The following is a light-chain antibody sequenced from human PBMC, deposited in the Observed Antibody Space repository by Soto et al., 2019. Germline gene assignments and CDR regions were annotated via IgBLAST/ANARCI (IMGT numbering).Light chain of an antibody. J-gene: IGLJ2*01. V-gene: IGLV1-51*01. CDR1: SSNIGNNY. CDR2: DNN. Sequence: QSVLTQPPSVSAAPGQTVTISCSGSSSNIGNNYVSWYQQLPGTAPKLLIFDNNERPPGIPDRFSGSKSGTSATLGITGLQTGDEADYYCGTWGSSLSSVVFGGGTKLTVL. CDR3: GTWGSSLSSVV.